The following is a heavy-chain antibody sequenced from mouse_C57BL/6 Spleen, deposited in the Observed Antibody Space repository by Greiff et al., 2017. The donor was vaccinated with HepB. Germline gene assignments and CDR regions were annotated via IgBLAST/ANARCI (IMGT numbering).Heavy chain of an antibody. D-gene: IGHD1-1*01. Sequence: VQLQQSVAELVRPGASVKLSCTASGFNIKNNYMHWVKQRPEQGLEWIGRIDPANGNTKYAPKFQGKATITADTSSNTAYLQLSSLTSEDTAIYYCASATVVAERDYCAIDYWGQGTSVTVSS. J-gene: IGHJ4*01. V-gene: IGHV14-3*01. CDR2: IDPANGNT. CDR3: ASATVVAERDYCAIDY. CDR1: GFNIKNNY.